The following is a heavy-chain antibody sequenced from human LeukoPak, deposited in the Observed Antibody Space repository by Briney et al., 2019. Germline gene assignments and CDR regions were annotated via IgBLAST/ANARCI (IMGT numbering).Heavy chain of an antibody. CDR3: AIDTKYAFDN. J-gene: IGHJ4*02. Sequence: GGSLRLSCAASGFTFSSYSMNWVRQAPGKGLEWISYIGTSSGNTKYADSVKGRFTISGDKAKNSVYLQMNSLRVEDTAVYYCAIDTKYAFDNWGQGTLVTVS. V-gene: IGHV3-48*01. D-gene: IGHD2-2*01. CDR1: GFTFSSYS. CDR2: IGTSSGNT.